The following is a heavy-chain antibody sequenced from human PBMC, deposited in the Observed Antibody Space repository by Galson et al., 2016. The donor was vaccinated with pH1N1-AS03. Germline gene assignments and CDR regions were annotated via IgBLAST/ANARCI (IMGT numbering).Heavy chain of an antibody. CDR3: VRDFRWGGNSGY. Sequence: SLRLSCAASGFTVSSSHMNWVRQAPGKGLEWVSIIYSGGTTYYADSVKGRFIVSRDNSKNTLYLQMNSLRAEDTAVYYCVRDFRWGGNSGYWGHGTMVTVSS. CDR2: IYSGGTT. CDR1: GFTVSSSH. V-gene: IGHV3-66*01. J-gene: IGHJ3*01. D-gene: IGHD4-23*01.